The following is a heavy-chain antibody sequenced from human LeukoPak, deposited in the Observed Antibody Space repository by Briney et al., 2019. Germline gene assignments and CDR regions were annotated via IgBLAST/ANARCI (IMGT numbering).Heavy chain of an antibody. CDR3: ARIDSGYDFYYYYGMGV. J-gene: IGHJ6*02. CDR2: ISAYNGNT. Sequence: WASVKVSCKASGYTFTSYGISWVRQAPGQGLEWMGWISAYNGNTNYAQKLQGRVTMTTDTSTSTAYMELRSLRSDDTAVYYCARIDSGYDFYYYYGMGVWGQGTTVTVSS. V-gene: IGHV1-18*01. CDR1: GYTFTSYG. D-gene: IGHD5-12*01.